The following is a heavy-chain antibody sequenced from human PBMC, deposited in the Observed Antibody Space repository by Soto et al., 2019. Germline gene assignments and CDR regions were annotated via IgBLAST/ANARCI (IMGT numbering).Heavy chain of an antibody. CDR2: IYYSGST. Sequence: QVQLQESGPGLVKPSQTLSLTCTVSGGSISSGGYYWSWIRQHPGKGLEWIGYIYYSGSTYYNPSLKSRVTISVDTSKNPFSLKLSSVTAADTAVYYCARGTAGWVVVAATVDAFDIWGQGTMVTVSS. CDR3: ARGTAGWVVVAATVDAFDI. CDR1: GGSISSGGYY. V-gene: IGHV4-31*03. D-gene: IGHD2-15*01. J-gene: IGHJ3*02.